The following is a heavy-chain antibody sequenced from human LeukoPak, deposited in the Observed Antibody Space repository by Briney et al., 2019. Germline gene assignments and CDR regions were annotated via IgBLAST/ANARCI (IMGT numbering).Heavy chain of an antibody. CDR1: GXSDRSEY. J-gene: IGHJ4*02. CDR3: VRGYRNNWRFDY. Sequence: SETLSLTCSVSGXSDRSEYWSWIRQPPAKRLEWIGYISNSGSSDYNPSLTSRVSMSLGTTKNELSLKLDSVTAADTAVYYCVRGYRNNWRFDYWGQGILVTVSS. D-gene: IGHD6-13*01. V-gene: IGHV4-59*02. CDR2: ISNSGSS.